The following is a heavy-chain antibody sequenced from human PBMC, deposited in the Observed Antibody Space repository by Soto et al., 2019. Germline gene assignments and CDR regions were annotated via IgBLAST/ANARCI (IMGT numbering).Heavy chain of an antibody. V-gene: IGHV4-30-4*01. Sequence: PSETLSLTCTVSGGSISSGDYYWSWIRQPPGKGLEWIGYIYYSGSTYYNPSLKSRVTISVDTSKNQFSLKLSSVTAADTAVYYCAKEPVSITIFGVNGMDVWGQGTTVTVPS. J-gene: IGHJ6*02. CDR1: GGSISSGDYY. D-gene: IGHD3-3*01. CDR3: AKEPVSITIFGVNGMDV. CDR2: IYYSGST.